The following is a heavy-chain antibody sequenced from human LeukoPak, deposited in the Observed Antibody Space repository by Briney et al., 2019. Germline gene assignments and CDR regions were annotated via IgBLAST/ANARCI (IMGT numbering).Heavy chain of an antibody. CDR2: ITNNGDRT. CDR3: ATAHNSGYYGY. J-gene: IGHJ4*02. CDR1: GFSFSTYA. V-gene: IGHV3-64*01. D-gene: IGHD3-22*01. Sequence: GGSLRLSCAASGFSFSTYAMHWVRQAPGKRLEYVSAITNNGDRTYYANSVRGRFSMSRDNSQNTLFLQMGSLRAEDMGVYYCATAHNSGYYGYWGRGTLVTVSS.